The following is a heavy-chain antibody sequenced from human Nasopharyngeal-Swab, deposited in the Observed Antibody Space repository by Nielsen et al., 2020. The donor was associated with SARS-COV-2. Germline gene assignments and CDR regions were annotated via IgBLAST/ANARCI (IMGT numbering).Heavy chain of an antibody. CDR2: IYYSGST. D-gene: IGHD3-3*01. Sequence: SETLSLTCTVSGGSISSYYWSWIRQLPGKGLEWIGYIYYSGSTNYNPSLKSRVTISVDTSKNQFSLKLSSVTAADTAVYYCARGGRGIFGVVTNFDYWGQGTLVTVSS. J-gene: IGHJ4*02. CDR1: GGSISSYY. CDR3: ARGGRGIFGVVTNFDY. V-gene: IGHV4-59*01.